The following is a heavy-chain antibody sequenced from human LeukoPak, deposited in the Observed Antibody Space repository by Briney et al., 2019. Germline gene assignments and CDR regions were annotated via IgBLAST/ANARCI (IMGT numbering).Heavy chain of an antibody. CDR3: AKTNGYYSD. CDR1: GFTFGDYA. V-gene: IGHV3-23*01. CDR2: ISGSGRTT. Sequence: GGSLRLSCTASGFTFGDYAMSWFRQAPGKGLEWVSGISGSGRTTYYADSVKGRFTISRDNSKNSLSLQVSSLRAEDTAVYYCAKTNGYYSDWGQGTLVTVSS. D-gene: IGHD3-22*01. J-gene: IGHJ4*02.